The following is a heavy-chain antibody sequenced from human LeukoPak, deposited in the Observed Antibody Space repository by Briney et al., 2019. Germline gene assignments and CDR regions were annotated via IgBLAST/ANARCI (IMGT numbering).Heavy chain of an antibody. D-gene: IGHD2-2*01. CDR1: GFTFNNNA. CDR2: INGGGDAT. CDR3: ARCTASCYANAFDV. Sequence: GGSLRLSCATSGFTFNNNAMSWVRQAPGKGLEWVSAINGGGDATEYADSVKGRFTISRDNSKNTLYLQMNGLRPDDTAVYYCARCTASCYANAFDVWGQGTLLTVSS. V-gene: IGHV3-23*01. J-gene: IGHJ3*01.